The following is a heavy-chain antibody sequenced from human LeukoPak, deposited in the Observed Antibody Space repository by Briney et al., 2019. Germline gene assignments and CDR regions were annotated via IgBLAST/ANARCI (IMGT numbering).Heavy chain of an antibody. V-gene: IGHV4-59*01. J-gene: IGHJ4*02. CDR1: GGSISRYY. CDR2: ISYSGGT. CDR3: ARDLDNSGWYVFDY. D-gene: IGHD6-19*01. Sequence: PSETLSLTCTVSGGSISRYYWSWIRQPPGKGLEWIRYISYSGGTNYNPSHKSRVTISVDTPKNQHSLKLSSVTAADTAVYYCARDLDNSGWYVFDYWGQGNLVTVSS.